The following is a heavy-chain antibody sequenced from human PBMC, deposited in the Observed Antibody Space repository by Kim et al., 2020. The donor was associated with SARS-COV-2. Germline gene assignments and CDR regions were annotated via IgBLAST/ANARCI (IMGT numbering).Heavy chain of an antibody. Sequence: SPCVRSRVTKAGDTSKSQFSLKLSSVTAADTAVYYCARGPQWLVRGSFDYWGQGTLVTVSS. V-gene: IGHV4-34*01. D-gene: IGHD6-19*01. J-gene: IGHJ4*02. CDR3: ARGPQWLVRGSFDY.